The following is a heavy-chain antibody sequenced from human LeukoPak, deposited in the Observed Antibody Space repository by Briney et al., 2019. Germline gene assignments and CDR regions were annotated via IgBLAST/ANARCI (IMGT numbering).Heavy chain of an antibody. Sequence: GGSLRLSCAASGFTFSDYYMSWIRQTPGKGLEWVSYISSSGSTIYYADSVKGRFTISRDNAKNSLYLQMNSLRAEDTAVYYCACSSGWYGRGYYYGMDVWGQGTTVTVSS. CDR2: ISSSGSTI. D-gene: IGHD6-19*01. V-gene: IGHV3-11*01. CDR3: ACSSGWYGRGYYYGMDV. CDR1: GFTFSDYY. J-gene: IGHJ6*02.